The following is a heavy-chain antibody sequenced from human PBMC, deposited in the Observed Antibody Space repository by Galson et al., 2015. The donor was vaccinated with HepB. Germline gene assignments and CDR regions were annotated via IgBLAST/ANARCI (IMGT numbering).Heavy chain of an antibody. J-gene: IGHJ6*02. CDR2: ISAYNGNT. CDR1: GYTFTSYG. D-gene: IGHD5-12*01. V-gene: IGHV1-18*04. Sequence: SVKVSCKASGYTFTSYGISWVRQAPGQGLEWMGWISAYNGNTNYAQKLQGRVTMTTDTSTSTAYMELRSLRSDDTAVYYCARDLHSGYDSSVYYYYGMDVWGQGTTVTVSS. CDR3: ARDLHSGYDSSVYYYYGMDV.